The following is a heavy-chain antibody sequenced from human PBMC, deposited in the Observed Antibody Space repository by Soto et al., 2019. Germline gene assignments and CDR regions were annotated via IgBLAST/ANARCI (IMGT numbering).Heavy chain of an antibody. CDR2: INAGNGNT. CDR1: GYTFTSYA. J-gene: IGHJ5*02. D-gene: IGHD4-17*01. Sequence: QVQLVQSGAEVKKPGASVKVSCKASGYTFTSYAMHWVRQAPGQRLEWMGWINAGNGNTKYSQKFQGRVTITRDTSASTAYMELSSLRSEDTAVYYCARERRGQNTVWSDPWGQGTLVTVSS. V-gene: IGHV1-3*01. CDR3: ARERRGQNTVWSDP.